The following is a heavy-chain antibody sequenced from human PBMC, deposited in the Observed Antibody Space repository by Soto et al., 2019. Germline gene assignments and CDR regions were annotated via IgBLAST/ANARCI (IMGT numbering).Heavy chain of an antibody. J-gene: IGHJ3*02. D-gene: IGHD1-7*01. CDR1: GYTFTSYG. CDR3: ASPWNWKYGGAFDI. CDR2: ISAYNGNT. Sequence: ASVKVSCKASGYTFTSYGISWVRQAPGQGLEWMGWISAYNGNTNYAQKLQGRVTMTTDTSTSTAYMELRSLRSDDTAVYYCASPWNWKYGGAFDIWGQGTMVTVSS. V-gene: IGHV1-18*01.